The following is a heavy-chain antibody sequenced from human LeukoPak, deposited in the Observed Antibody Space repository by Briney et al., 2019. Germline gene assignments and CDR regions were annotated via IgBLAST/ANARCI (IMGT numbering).Heavy chain of an antibody. V-gene: IGHV1-2*02. D-gene: IGHD3-22*01. CDR1: GHTFTGYY. CDR2: INPNSGGT. Sequence: GASVKVSCKASGHTFTGYYMHWVRQAPGQGLEWMGWINPNSGGTNYAQKFQGRVTMTRDTSISTAYMELSRLRSDDTAVYYCARDRYYYDSSGYQDYWGQGTLVTVSS. CDR3: ARDRYYYDSSGYQDY. J-gene: IGHJ4*02.